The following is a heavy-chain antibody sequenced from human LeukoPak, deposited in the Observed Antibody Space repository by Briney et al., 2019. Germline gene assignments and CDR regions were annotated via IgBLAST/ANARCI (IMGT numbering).Heavy chain of an antibody. J-gene: IGHJ1*01. CDR1: GFTFSSYA. V-gene: IGHV3-30*04. CDR2: ISYDGSNK. D-gene: IGHD3-10*01. Sequence: GRSLRLSCAASGFTFSSYAMHWVRQAPGKGLEWVAVISYDGSNKYYADSVKGRFTISRDNSKNTLYLQMSSLRAEDTAVYYCASHMVREREHWGQGTLVTVSS. CDR3: ASHMVREREH.